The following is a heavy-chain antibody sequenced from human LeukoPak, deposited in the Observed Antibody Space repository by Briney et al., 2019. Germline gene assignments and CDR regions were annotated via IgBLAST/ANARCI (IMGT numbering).Heavy chain of an antibody. CDR1: GFTFSSYS. D-gene: IGHD1-14*01. CDR3: AKDGPLAQGIEYFDY. V-gene: IGHV3-21*04. J-gene: IGHJ4*02. CDR2: ISSSSSYI. Sequence: GGSLRLSCAASGFTFSSYSMNWVRQAPGKGLEWVSSISSSSSYIYYADSVKGRFTISRDNAKNSLYLQMNSLRAEDTAVYYCAKDGPLAQGIEYFDYWGQGTLVTVSS.